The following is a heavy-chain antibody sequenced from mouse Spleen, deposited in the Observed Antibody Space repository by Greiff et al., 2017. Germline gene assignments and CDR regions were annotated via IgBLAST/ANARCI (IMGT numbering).Heavy chain of an antibody. J-gene: IGHJ3*01. CDR2: IDPANGNT. Sequence: EVQLQQSGAELAKPGASVKMSCKASGYTFTSYWMHWVKQRPEQGLEWIGRIDPANGNTKYAPKFQGKATITADTSSNTAYLQLSSLTSEDTAIYYCARGEAWFAYWGQGTLVTVSA. CDR1: GYTFTSYW. CDR3: ARGEAWFAY. V-gene: IGHV14-3*01.